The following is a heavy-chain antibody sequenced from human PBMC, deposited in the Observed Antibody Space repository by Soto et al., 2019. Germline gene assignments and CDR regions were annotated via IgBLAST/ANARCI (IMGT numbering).Heavy chain of an antibody. CDR1: GGSFSGYY. V-gene: IGHV4-34*01. Sequence: PSETLSLTCAVYGGSFSGYYWSWIRQPPGKGLEWIGEINHSGSTNYNPSLKSRVTISVDTSKNQFSLKLSSVTAADTAVYYCARAKGGSGTYYFDYWGQGTLVTVSS. CDR3: ARAKGGSGTYYFDY. D-gene: IGHD1-26*01. CDR2: INHSGST. J-gene: IGHJ4*02.